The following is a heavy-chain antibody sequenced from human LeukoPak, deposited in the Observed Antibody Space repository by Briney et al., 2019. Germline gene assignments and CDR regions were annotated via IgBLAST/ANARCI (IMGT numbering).Heavy chain of an antibody. V-gene: IGHV3-7*01. Sequence: PGGSLRLSCEASGFAFSSYWASWVRQAPGKGLEWVANINQDGNSQNYVDSVRGRFNISKDNAKNSVYLQMNSLRAEDTAVYYCARSLWPEDYWGQGILVTVSS. J-gene: IGHJ4*02. CDR3: ARSLWPEDY. CDR2: INQDGNSQ. D-gene: IGHD2-21*01. CDR1: GFAFSSYW.